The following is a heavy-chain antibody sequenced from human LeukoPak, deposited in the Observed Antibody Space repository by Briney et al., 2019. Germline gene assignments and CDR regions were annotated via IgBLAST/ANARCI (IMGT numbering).Heavy chain of an antibody. V-gene: IGHV4-34*01. Sequence: PSETLSLTCAVYGGSFSTNYWSWIRQPPGRGLEWIGETNHSGSTNYNPSLKSRVTISVDTSKNQFSLKLSSVTAADTAVYYCARVGRYYYDSSGYYYVDYWGQGTLVTVSS. CDR3: ARVGRYYYDSSGYYYVDY. D-gene: IGHD3-22*01. J-gene: IGHJ4*02. CDR2: TNHSGST. CDR1: GGSFSTNY.